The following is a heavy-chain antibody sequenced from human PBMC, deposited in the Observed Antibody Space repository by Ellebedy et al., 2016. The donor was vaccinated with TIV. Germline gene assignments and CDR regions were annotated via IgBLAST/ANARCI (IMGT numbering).Heavy chain of an antibody. CDR2: IYYSGST. Sequence: MPSETLSLTCTVSGGSISSYYWSWIRQPPGKGLEWIGYIYYSGSTNYNPSLKSRVTISVDTSKNQFSLKLSSVTAADTAVYYCAEGGGGNLDYWGQGTLVTVSS. D-gene: IGHD3-16*01. V-gene: IGHV4-59*01. J-gene: IGHJ4*02. CDR3: AEGGGGNLDY. CDR1: GGSISSYY.